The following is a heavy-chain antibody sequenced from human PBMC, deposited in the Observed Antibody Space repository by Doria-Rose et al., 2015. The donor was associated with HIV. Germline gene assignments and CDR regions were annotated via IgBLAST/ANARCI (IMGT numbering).Heavy chain of an antibody. Sequence: VTSKESGPVLVKPTETLTLTCTVSGVSLSSPGMGVSWIRQPPGKALEWLANIFSDDERSHKTSLKSRLTISRGTSKSQVVLTMTDMDPVDTATYYCARIKSSRWYHKYYFDFWGQGTLVIVPA. J-gene: IGHJ4*02. CDR2: IFSDDER. CDR1: GVSLSSPGMG. CDR3: ARIKSSRWYHKYYFDF. D-gene: IGHD6-13*01. V-gene: IGHV2-26*01.